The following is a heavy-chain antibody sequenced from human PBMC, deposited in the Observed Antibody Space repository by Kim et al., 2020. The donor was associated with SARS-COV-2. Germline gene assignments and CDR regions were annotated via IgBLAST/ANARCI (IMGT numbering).Heavy chain of an antibody. Sequence: GGSLRLSCTASGFTFSSYWMSWVRQAPGKGLEWVANIKQDGSEKYYVDSVKGRFTISRDNAKNSLYLQMNSLRAEDTAVYYCARDMGPLWLYYDSTEGLHWGQGTLVTVSS. J-gene: IGHJ4*02. CDR2: IKQDGSEK. CDR3: ARDMGPLWLYYDSTEGLH. V-gene: IGHV3-7*03. D-gene: IGHD3-22*01. CDR1: GFTFSSYW.